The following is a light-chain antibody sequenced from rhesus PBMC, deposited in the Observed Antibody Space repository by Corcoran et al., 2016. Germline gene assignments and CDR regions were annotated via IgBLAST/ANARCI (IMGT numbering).Light chain of an antibody. J-gene: IGKJ4*01. CDR1: QGISNW. CDR3: QHHDNSPVT. Sequence: DIQMTQSPSSLSASVGDRVTITCRASQGISNWLAWYQQKPGKAPKLLIYRAANLEVGVPSRFSGSGTGTDFTLTISSLQPEDIATYYCQHHDNSPVTFGGGTKVEIK. CDR2: RAA. V-gene: IGKV1-69*01.